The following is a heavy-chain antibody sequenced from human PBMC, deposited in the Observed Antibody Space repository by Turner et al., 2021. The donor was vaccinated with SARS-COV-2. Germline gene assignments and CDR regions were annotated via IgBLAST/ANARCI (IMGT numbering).Heavy chain of an antibody. CDR3: ARDPDYYDSSGYWGAYYYGMDV. V-gene: IGHV3-30*04. CDR2: ISYDGSNK. Sequence: QVQLLESGGGVVQPGRSLSLSCAASGFTFSSYAMHWVRQAPGKGLEWVAVISYDGSNKYYADSVKGRFTISRDNSKNTLYLQMNSLRAEDTAVYDCARDPDYYDSSGYWGAYYYGMDVWGQGTTVTVSS. CDR1: GFTFSSYA. D-gene: IGHD3-22*01. J-gene: IGHJ6*02.